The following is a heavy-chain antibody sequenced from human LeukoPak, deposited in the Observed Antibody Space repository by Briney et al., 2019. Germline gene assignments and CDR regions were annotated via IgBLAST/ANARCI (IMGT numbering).Heavy chain of an antibody. D-gene: IGHD6-19*01. Sequence: ASVKDSCKASGYTFTGYYMHWVRQAPGQGLEWMGGIIPIFGTANYAQKFQGRVTITADKSTSTAYMELSSLRSEDTAVYYCARSSGWLVGFYFDYWGQGTLVTVSS. V-gene: IGHV1-69*06. J-gene: IGHJ4*02. CDR3: ARSSGWLVGFYFDY. CDR1: GYTFTGYY. CDR2: IIPIFGTA.